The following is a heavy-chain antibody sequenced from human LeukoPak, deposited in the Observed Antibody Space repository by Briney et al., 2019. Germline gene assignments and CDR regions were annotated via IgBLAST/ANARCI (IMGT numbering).Heavy chain of an antibody. V-gene: IGHV4-61*08. Sequence: PSQTLSLTCTVSGGSISSGDYYWSWIRQPPGKGLEWIGYIYYSGSTNYNPSLKSRVTISVDTSKNQFSLKLSSVTAADTAVYYCARAVKRWLQLPSYFDYWGQGTLVTVSS. CDR3: ARAVKRWLQLPSYFDY. J-gene: IGHJ4*02. CDR2: IYYSGST. D-gene: IGHD5-24*01. CDR1: GGSISSGDYY.